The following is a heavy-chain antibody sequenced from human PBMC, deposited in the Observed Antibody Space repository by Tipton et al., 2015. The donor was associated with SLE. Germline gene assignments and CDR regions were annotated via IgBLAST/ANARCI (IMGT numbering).Heavy chain of an antibody. V-gene: IGHV3-23*01. D-gene: IGHD1/OR15-1a*01. Sequence: SLRLSCAASGFTFSSYEMNWVRQAPGKGLEWVSGINGGGGGTHTADSVKGRFSMSRDNSKNTLYLQMNSLRAEDTAVYYCAMREGTAGSVSYFDYWGQGMLVTVSS. J-gene: IGHJ4*02. CDR3: AMREGTAGSVSYFDY. CDR2: INGGGGGT. CDR1: GFTFSSYE.